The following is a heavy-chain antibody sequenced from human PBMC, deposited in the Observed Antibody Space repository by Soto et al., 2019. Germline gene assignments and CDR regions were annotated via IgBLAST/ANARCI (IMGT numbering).Heavy chain of an antibody. CDR2: INPNSGGT. Sequence: ASVKVSCKASGYTFTGYYMHWVRQAPGQGLEWMGWINPNSGGTNYAQKFQGRVTMTRDTSISTAYMELSRLRSEDTAVYYCARGGRIAARRGNFDYWGQGTLVTVSS. CDR1: GYTFTGYY. CDR3: ARGGRIAARRGNFDY. D-gene: IGHD6-6*01. V-gene: IGHV1-2*02. J-gene: IGHJ4*02.